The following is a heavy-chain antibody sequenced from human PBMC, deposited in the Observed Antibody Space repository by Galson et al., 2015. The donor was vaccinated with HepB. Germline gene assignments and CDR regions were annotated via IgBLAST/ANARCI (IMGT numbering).Heavy chain of an antibody. CDR3: ARDKLATVAGTGYFQH. Sequence: SLRLSCAASGFTFSSYNMNWVRQAPGKGLEWVPHITGSGSTLYYAGSVKGRFTISRDNAKISLYLQMNSLRAEDTAVYYCARDKLATVAGTGYFQHWGQGTLVTVSS. J-gene: IGHJ1*01. V-gene: IGHV3-48*04. CDR2: ITGSGSTL. D-gene: IGHD6-19*01. CDR1: GFTFSSYN.